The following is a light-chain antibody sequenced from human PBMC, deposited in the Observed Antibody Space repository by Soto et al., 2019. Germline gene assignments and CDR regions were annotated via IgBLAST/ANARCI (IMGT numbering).Light chain of an antibody. CDR2: DTS. J-gene: IGKJ4*01. V-gene: IGKV3-11*01. CDR1: QSVSSY. CDR3: QHRSNWPPT. Sequence: EVVLTQSPATLSLSPGERATLSCRASQSVSSYLAWYQQKPGQAPRLLIYDTSNRATGIPARFSGSGSGTDFTHPISSLEPEDFAVYYCQHRSNWPPTFGGGSKVEIK.